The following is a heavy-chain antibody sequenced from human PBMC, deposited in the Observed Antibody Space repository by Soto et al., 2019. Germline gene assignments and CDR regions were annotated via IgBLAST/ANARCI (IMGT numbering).Heavy chain of an antibody. Sequence: GGSLRLSCAASGFTFSSNGMHWVRQAPGKGLEWVAVIWYDGSNKYYADSVKGRFTISRDNSKNMVYLQMNSLRVEDTAVYYCARWGNDRPLDNWGQGTLVTVSS. CDR3: ARWGNDRPLDN. CDR2: IWYDGSNK. D-gene: IGHD1-1*01. J-gene: IGHJ4*02. V-gene: IGHV3-33*01. CDR1: GFTFSSNG.